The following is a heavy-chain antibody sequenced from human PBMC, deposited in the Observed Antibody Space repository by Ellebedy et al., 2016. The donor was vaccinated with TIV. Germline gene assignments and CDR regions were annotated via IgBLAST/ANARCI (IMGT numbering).Heavy chain of an antibody. V-gene: IGHV3-30*02. CDR3: AKDDSSGFSS. CDR1: GFTFSSYG. J-gene: IGHJ3*01. CDR2: IRYDGRNK. Sequence: LSLTCAASGFTFSSYGMHWVRQAPGKGLEWVAFIRYDGRNKHYAASVKGRFTISRDNSKNTLYLQMNSLRAEDTAIYYCAKDDSSGFSSWGQGTVVTVSS. D-gene: IGHD3-22*01.